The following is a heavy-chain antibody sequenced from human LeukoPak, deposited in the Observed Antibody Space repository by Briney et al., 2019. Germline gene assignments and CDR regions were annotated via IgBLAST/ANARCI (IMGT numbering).Heavy chain of an antibody. CDR3: ASPGERPWQLEF. CDR1: GYTFTDYY. Sequence: ASVKVSCKSSGYTFTDYYVHWVRQAPGQGLEWIGWINPKTGGPNHGQKFQGRVTLTRDTSINTTYMELASLASDDTAMYYCASPGERPWQLEFWGQGTLVTVSS. CDR2: INPKTGGP. V-gene: IGHV1-2*02. J-gene: IGHJ4*02. D-gene: IGHD2-21*01.